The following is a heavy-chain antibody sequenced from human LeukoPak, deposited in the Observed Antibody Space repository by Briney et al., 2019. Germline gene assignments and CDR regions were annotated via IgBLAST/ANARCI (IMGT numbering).Heavy chain of an antibody. J-gene: IGHJ4*02. CDR2: ISAYNGNT. CDR3: AREESSWYSLPPRD. D-gene: IGHD6-13*01. Sequence: GASVRLSCKASGYTFADYYIHWVRQAPGQGLEWMGWISAYNGNTNYAQKLQGRVTMTTDTSTSTAYMELRSLRSDDTAVYYCAREESSWYSLPPRDWGQGPLVTVSS. CDR1: GYTFADYY. V-gene: IGHV1-18*04.